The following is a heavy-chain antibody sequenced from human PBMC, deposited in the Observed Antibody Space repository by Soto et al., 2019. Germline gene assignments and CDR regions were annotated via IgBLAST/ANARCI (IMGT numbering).Heavy chain of an antibody. CDR1: GDSIIGTGW. CDR3: VRNGYYSLDV. Sequence: QVQLQESGPGLVRPSGTLSLTCAVSGDSIIGTGWWSWVRQSPGKGLDWIGEGYHSGATNYNPYLKSRVTISVDTSRNQFSLNLGSVTAADTAVYYCVRNGYYSLDVWGQGTTVTVSS. V-gene: IGHV4-4*02. CDR2: GYHSGAT. J-gene: IGHJ6*02. D-gene: IGHD3-22*01.